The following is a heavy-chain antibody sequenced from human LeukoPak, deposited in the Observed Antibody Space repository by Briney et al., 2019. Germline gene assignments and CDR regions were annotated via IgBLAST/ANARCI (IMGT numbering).Heavy chain of an antibody. J-gene: IGHJ4*02. CDR2: IHNDGST. CDR1: GLTVSTNY. Sequence: GGSLRLSCAASGLTVSTNYMTWVRQAPGKGLEWVSIIHNDGSTYYADSVKGRFTISRDNYKNTLYLQMNSLRGEDTAMYYCARDLDYFDSSGSHRRRNYFDYWGQGTLVTVSS. V-gene: IGHV3-53*01. CDR3: ARDLDYFDSSGSHRRRNYFDY. D-gene: IGHD3-22*01.